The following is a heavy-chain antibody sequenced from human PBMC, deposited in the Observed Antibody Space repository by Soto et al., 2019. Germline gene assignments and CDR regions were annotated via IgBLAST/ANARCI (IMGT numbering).Heavy chain of an antibody. CDR1: GGSFSDYY. Sequence: PXGTLSLTCSVYGGSFSDYYWSGIRQPPGKGLEWIGEINHSGSTNYNPSLKSRVTISVHTSKNQFSLKLSSVTAADTAVYYCARARKGSGSDYYYHYGMDVWGKGTTVTVSS. CDR2: INHSGST. CDR3: ARARKGSGSDYYYHYGMDV. J-gene: IGHJ6*04. D-gene: IGHD3-3*01. V-gene: IGHV4-34*01.